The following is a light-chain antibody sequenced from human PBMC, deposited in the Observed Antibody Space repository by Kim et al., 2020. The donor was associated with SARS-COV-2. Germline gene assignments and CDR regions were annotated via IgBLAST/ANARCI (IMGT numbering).Light chain of an antibody. CDR2: QDS. CDR3: QAWDSSTGV. V-gene: IGLV3-1*01. Sequence: SVSPGQQASIICCGDKLGDKYSCWYQQKPGQSPVLVIYQDSKRPSGIPERFSGSNSGNTATLTISGTQAMDEADYYCQAWDSSTGVFGGGTQLTVL. CDR1: KLGDKY. J-gene: IGLJ3*02.